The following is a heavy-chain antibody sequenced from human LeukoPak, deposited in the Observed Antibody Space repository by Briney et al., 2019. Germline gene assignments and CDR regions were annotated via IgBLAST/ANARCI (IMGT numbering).Heavy chain of an antibody. CDR1: GFTFSDYD. D-gene: IGHD1-1*01. V-gene: IGHV3-13*01. Sequence: PGGSLRLSCAASGFTFSDYDMHWVRQATGKGPEWVSAIGTAGDTYYTGSVKDRFTISRENAKNSLYLQMNSLRAGDTAVYYCARVAKERVGGVYYFDYWGQGTLVTVSS. CDR3: ARVAKERVGGVYYFDY. J-gene: IGHJ4*02. CDR2: IGTAGDT.